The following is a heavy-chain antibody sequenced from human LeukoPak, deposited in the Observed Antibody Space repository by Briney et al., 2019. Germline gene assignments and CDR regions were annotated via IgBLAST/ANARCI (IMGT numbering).Heavy chain of an antibody. CDR2: ISSSSSYI. V-gene: IGHV3-21*01. J-gene: IGHJ5*02. CDR1: GFTFSSYS. CDR3: ARMGAGRSSSNWFDP. D-gene: IGHD6-6*01. Sequence: GGSLRLSCAASGFTFSSYSMNWVRQAPGKGLEWVSSISSSSSYIYYADSVKGRFTISRDNAKNSLYLQMNSLRAEDTAVYYCARMGAGRSSSNWFDPWGQGTLVTVSS.